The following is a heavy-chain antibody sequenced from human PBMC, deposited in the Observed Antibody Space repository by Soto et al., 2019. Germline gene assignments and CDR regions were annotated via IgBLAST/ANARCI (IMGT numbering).Heavy chain of an antibody. CDR3: ARGVGSSPPRY. Sequence: SETLSLTCTLSGGSISVYYWSWVRQPPGHELEWIGYIYASGSPYYNPSLRSRVTISADRSKNQISLKLTSPTAADTAVYYCARGVGSSPPRYWGRGTLVTVSS. CDR1: GGSISVYY. CDR2: IYASGSP. V-gene: IGHV4-59*01. D-gene: IGHD1-26*01. J-gene: IGHJ4*02.